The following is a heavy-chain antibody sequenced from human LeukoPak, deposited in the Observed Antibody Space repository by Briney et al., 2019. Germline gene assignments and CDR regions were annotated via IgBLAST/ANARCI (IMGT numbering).Heavy chain of an antibody. D-gene: IGHD5-18*01. Sequence: ASVKVSCKASGYTFTSYDISWVRQATGQGLEWMGWVSPNSDNTGYAQKFQGRVTMTRNTSISTAYMELSSLRSEDTAVYYCARGPNTAMVSWGQGTPVTVSS. CDR2: VSPNSDNT. V-gene: IGHV1-8*01. J-gene: IGHJ4*02. CDR3: ARGPNTAMVS. CDR1: GYTFTSYD.